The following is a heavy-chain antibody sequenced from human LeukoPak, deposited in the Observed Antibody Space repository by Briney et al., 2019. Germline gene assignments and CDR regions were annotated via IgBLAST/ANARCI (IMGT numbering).Heavy chain of an antibody. J-gene: IGHJ4*02. V-gene: IGHV3-23*01. Sequence: GGSLRLSCAASGFTFSSYAMSWVPQAPGKGLEWVSAISGSGGSTYYADSVKGRFTISRDNSKNTLYLQMNSLRAEDTAVYYCAKGREANLYYFDYWGQGTLVTVSS. CDR3: AKGREANLYYFDY. CDR2: ISGSGGST. D-gene: IGHD4/OR15-4a*01. CDR1: GFTFSSYA.